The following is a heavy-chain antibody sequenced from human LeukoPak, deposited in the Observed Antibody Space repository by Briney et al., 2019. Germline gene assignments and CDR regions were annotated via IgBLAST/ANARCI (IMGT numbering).Heavy chain of an antibody. D-gene: IGHD3-22*01. J-gene: IGHJ6*03. CDR3: ARVGGSSGGDYYYYYMDV. Sequence: PGGSLRLSCAASRFTFSSYSMNWVRQAPGKGLEWVSSISSSSSYIYYADSVKGRFTISRDNAKNSLYLQMNSLRAEDTAVYYCARVGGSSGGDYYYYYMDVWGKGTTVTISS. CDR2: ISSSSSYI. CDR1: RFTFSSYS. V-gene: IGHV3-21*01.